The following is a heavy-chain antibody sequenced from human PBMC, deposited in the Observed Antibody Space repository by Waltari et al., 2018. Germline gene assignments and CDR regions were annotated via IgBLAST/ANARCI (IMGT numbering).Heavy chain of an antibody. CDR2: INPNSGGT. V-gene: IGHV1-2*06. D-gene: IGHD2-2*01. CDR3: AILRANDCSSTSCLSDP. CDR1: GYTFTGYY. Sequence: QVQLVQSGAEVKKPGASVKVSCKASGYTFTGYYMHWVRQAPGQGLEWIGRINPNSGGTNYAHKVQRRVTMTRDTSISTAYMELSRLRSDDTAVYYGAILRANDCSSTSCLSDPWGQGTLVTVSS. J-gene: IGHJ5*02.